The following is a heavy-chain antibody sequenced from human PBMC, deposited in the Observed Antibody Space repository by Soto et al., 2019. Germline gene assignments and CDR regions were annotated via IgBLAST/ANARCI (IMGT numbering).Heavy chain of an antibody. Sequence: GSLRLSCAASGFTFSSYAMHWVRQAPDKGLEWVAVISYDGSNKYYADSVKGRFTISRDNSKNTLYLQMNSLRAEDTAVYYCAREPAATIYYYYGMDVWGQGTTVTVSS. CDR1: GFTFSSYA. CDR2: ISYDGSNK. CDR3: AREPAATIYYYYGMDV. V-gene: IGHV3-30-3*01. J-gene: IGHJ6*02. D-gene: IGHD2-2*01.